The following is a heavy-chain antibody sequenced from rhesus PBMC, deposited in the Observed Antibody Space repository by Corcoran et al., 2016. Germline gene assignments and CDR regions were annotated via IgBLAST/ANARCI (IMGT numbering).Heavy chain of an antibody. Sequence: QLQLQESGPGLVKPSETLSVTCAVSGGSISSSYWSWIRQAPGKKLAWIGYIYGSGSSTNYNPSLKNRCTLSVDTSKNQRTLKLSSVTAADTAVYYCARTKTGYSGSFHFDYWGQGVLVTVSS. CDR1: GGSISSSY. V-gene: IGHV4-169*01. CDR2: IYGSGSST. CDR3: ARTKTGYSGSFHFDY. D-gene: IGHD6-25*01. J-gene: IGHJ4*01.